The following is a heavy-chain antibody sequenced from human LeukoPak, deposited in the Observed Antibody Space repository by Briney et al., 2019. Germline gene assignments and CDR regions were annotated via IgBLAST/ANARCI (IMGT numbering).Heavy chain of an antibody. D-gene: IGHD6-6*01. CDR2: IRYDGSNK. Sequence: GGSLRLSCAASGFTFSSYGMHWVRQAPGKGLEWVAFIRYDGSNKYYADSVKGRFTISRDNSKNTLYLQMNSLRAEDTAVYYCAKDGYSSSSSGYFDYWGQRTLVTVSS. CDR1: GFTFSSYG. V-gene: IGHV3-30*02. J-gene: IGHJ4*02. CDR3: AKDGYSSSSSGYFDY.